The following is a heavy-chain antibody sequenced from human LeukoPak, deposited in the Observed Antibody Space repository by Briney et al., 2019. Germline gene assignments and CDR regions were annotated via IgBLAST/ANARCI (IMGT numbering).Heavy chain of an antibody. CDR3: ARYYTYYDCRSCFLP. CDR1: GGSISSYY. Sequence: KTSETLSLTCTVSGGSISSYYWSWIRQPPGKGLEWIGYIYYSGSTNYNPSLKSRVTISVDTSKNQFSLKLSSVTAADTAVYYCARYYTYYDCRSCFLPWGQGTLVTVSS. D-gene: IGHD3-3*01. V-gene: IGHV4-59*01. J-gene: IGHJ4*02. CDR2: IYYSGST.